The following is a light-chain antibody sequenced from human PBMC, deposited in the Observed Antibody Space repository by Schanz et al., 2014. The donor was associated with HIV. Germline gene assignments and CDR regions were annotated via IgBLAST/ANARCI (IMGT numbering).Light chain of an antibody. CDR3: GSYGGSDNMV. V-gene: IGLV2-8*01. CDR2: EVS. CDR1: SGDVGSYNY. J-gene: IGLJ3*02. Sequence: QSALTQPASVSGSPGQSISISCTGTSGDVGSYNYVSWYQQHPGKAPKIMIYEVSKRPSGVPARFSGSKSDNTASLTVSGLQADDEADYYCGSYGGSDNMVFGGGTKLTVL.